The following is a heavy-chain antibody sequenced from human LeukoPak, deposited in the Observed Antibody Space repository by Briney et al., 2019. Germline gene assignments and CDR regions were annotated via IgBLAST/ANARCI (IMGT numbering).Heavy chain of an antibody. V-gene: IGHV3-21*04. CDR1: GFTFSSYS. J-gene: IGHJ4*02. CDR2: ISSSSSYI. CDR3: ARDLGSGWTRFDY. D-gene: IGHD6-19*01. Sequence: PGGSLRLSCAASGFTFSSYSMNWVRQAPGKGLEWVSSISSSSSYIYYADSVKGRFTISRDNAKNSLYLQMNSVRAEDTALYYCARDLGSGWTRFDYWGQGTLVTVSS.